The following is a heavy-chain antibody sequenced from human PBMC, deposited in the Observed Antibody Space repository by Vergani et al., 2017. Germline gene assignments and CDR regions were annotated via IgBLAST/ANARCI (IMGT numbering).Heavy chain of an antibody. CDR1: GYTFTSYG. CDR2: ISAYNGNT. CDR3: ATAPFGDYYYYYMDV. D-gene: IGHD3-10*01. Sequence: QVQLVQSGAEVKKPGASVKVSCKASGYTFTSYGISWVRQAPGQGLEWMGWISAYNGNTNYAQKLQGRVTMTTDTSTSTAYMELSSLRSEDTAVYYCATAPFGDYYYYYMDVWGKGTTVTVSS. J-gene: IGHJ6*03. V-gene: IGHV1-18*01.